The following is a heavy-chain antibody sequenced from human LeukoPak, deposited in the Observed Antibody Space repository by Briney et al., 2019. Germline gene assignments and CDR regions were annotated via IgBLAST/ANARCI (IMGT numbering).Heavy chain of an antibody. CDR1: GFTFDDYA. CDR2: SSCNSGSI. CDR3: AKDILSYDILTGSNGFDP. Sequence: GGSLRLSCAASGFTFDDYAMHGFRQAPGKGREGWSGSSCNSGSIAYADSVKGRFTISRDNAKNSLYLQMNSLRAEDTALYYCAKDILSYDILTGSNGFDPWGQGTLVTVSS. V-gene: IGHV3-9*01. J-gene: IGHJ5*02. D-gene: IGHD3-9*01.